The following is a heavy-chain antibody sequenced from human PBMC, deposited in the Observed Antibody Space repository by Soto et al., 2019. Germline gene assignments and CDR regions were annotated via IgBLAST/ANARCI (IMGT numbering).Heavy chain of an antibody. CDR3: AGPAPQNYYGSGSYYEYFDY. CDR1: GYSFTSYW. D-gene: IGHD3-10*01. J-gene: IGHJ4*02. V-gene: IGHV5-51*01. Sequence: GESLKISCKGSGYSFTSYWIGWVRQMPGKGLEWMGIIYPGDSDTRYSPSFQGQVTISADKSISTAYLQWSSLKASDTAMYYCAGPAPQNYYGSGSYYEYFDYWGQGTLVTVSS. CDR2: IYPGDSDT.